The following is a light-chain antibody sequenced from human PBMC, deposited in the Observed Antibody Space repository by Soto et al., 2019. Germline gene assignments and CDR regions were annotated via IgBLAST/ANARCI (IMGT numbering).Light chain of an antibody. Sequence: IVMTQFPATLSVSPGERATLSCRASQSVRRNLAWFQQKPGQAPRLLIYGASTRATDIPARFSGSGSGTDFTLTISSLQPEDFATYYCQQSYSTPDFGQGTRLEIK. CDR2: GAS. CDR1: QSVRRN. CDR3: QQSYSTPD. V-gene: IGKV3-15*01. J-gene: IGKJ5*01.